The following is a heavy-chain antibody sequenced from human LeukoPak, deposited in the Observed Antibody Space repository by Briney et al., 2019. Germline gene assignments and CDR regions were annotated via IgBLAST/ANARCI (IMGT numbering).Heavy chain of an antibody. Sequence: PGGSLRLSCAASGFTFSSYGMHWVRQAPGKGLEWVSSISSRSSYIYYADSVKGRFTISRDNAKNSLYLQMNSLRAEDTAVYYCARDRSFVLRFMEWKPEAGGMDVWGKGTTVTVSS. CDR2: ISSRSSYI. CDR3: ARDRSFVLRFMEWKPEAGGMDV. D-gene: IGHD3-3*01. J-gene: IGHJ6*04. CDR1: GFTFSSYG. V-gene: IGHV3-21*01.